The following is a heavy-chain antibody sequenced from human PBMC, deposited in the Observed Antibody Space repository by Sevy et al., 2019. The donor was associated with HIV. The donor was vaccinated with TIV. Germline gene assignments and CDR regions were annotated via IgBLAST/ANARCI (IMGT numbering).Heavy chain of an antibody. J-gene: IGHJ5*02. D-gene: IGHD2-8*01. CDR1: GFTLSSYW. CDR3: TRNGGAFDNGFDP. V-gene: IGHV3-48*04. Sequence: GGSLRLSCAASGFTLSSYWMSWVRQAPGKGLEWVSKISSSGSSIYYADSVKGRFTISRDNAKNSLNLQMNSLRAEDTAVYYCTRNGGAFDNGFDPWGQGTLVTVSS. CDR2: ISSSGSSI.